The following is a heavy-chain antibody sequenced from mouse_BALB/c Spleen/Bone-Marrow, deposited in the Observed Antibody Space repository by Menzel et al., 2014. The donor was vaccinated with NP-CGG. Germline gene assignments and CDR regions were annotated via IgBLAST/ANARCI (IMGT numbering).Heavy chain of an antibody. CDR3: ARDSFLITRALDY. D-gene: IGHD2-4*01. CDR1: GFSLTGYG. CDR2: IWGDGST. Sequence: VQVVESGPGLVAPSQSLSITCTVSGFSLTGYGVSWVRPPPGKGLEWLGMIWGDGSTDYNSALKSRLSISKDNSKSQVFLKMNSLQTDDTARYYCARDSFLITRALDYWGQGTSVTVSS. V-gene: IGHV2-6-7*01. J-gene: IGHJ4*01.